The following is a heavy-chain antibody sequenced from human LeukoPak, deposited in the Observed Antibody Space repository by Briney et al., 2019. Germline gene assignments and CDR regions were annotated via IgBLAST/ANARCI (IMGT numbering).Heavy chain of an antibody. D-gene: IGHD3-9*01. CDR3: AREVIQDYDILTGYYRTYYYGMDV. Sequence: PGGSLRLSCVASGFTVSSNYMSWVRQAPGKGLEWVSVIDSGGSTYYADSVKGRFTISRDNSKNTLYLQMNSLRAEDTAVYYCAREVIQDYDILTGYYRTYYYGMDVWGQGTTVTVSS. CDR2: IDSGGST. CDR1: GFTVSSNY. J-gene: IGHJ6*02. V-gene: IGHV3-53*01.